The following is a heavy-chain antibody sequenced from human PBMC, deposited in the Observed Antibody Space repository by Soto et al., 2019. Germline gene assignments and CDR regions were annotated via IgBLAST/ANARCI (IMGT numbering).Heavy chain of an antibody. CDR2: IYYSGST. V-gene: IGHV4-61*01. CDR3: AREVATVTAFDY. Sequence: PWETLSLTCTVSGGSVSSGSYYWSWIRQPPGKGLEWIGYIYYSGSTNYNPSLKSRVTISVDTSKNQFSLKLGSVTAADTAVYYCAREVATVTAFDYWGQGTLVTVSS. D-gene: IGHD4-17*01. CDR1: GGSVSSGSYY. J-gene: IGHJ4*02.